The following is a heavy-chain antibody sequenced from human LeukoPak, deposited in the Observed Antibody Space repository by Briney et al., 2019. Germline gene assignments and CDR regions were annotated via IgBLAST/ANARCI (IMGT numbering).Heavy chain of an antibody. CDR3: ARGKQYYDILTGYYIKDNWFDP. D-gene: IGHD3-9*01. V-gene: IGHV1-8*01. CDR2: MNPNSGNT. J-gene: IGHJ5*02. CDR1: GYTFTSYD. Sequence: VASVKVSCKASGYTFTSYDINWVRQATGQGLEWMGWMNPNSGNTGYAQKFQGRVTMTRNTSISTAYMELSSLRSEDTAVYYCARGKQYYDILTGYYIKDNWFDPWGQGTLVTVSS.